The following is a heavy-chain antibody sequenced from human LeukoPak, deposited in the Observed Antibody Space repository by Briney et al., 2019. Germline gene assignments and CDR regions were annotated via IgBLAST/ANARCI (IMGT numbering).Heavy chain of an antibody. CDR1: GFTFSSYS. J-gene: IGHJ4*02. D-gene: IGHD2/OR15-2a*01. CDR2: ISSSSSYI. V-gene: IGHV3-21*01. Sequence: PGGSLRLSCAASGFTFSSYSMNWVRQAPGKGLEWVSSISSSSSYIYYADSVKGRFTISRDNAKNSLYLQMNSLRAEDTAVYYCAREYRDSTRPFDFWGQGTLVTVSS. CDR3: AREYRDSTRPFDF.